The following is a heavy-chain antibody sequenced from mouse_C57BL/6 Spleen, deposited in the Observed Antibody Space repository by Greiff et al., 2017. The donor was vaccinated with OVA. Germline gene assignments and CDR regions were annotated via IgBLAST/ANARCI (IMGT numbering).Heavy chain of an antibody. CDR1: GYSITSGYY. CDR3: ARAIYYDYADY. Sequence: EVQVVESGPGLVKPSQSLSLTCSVTGYSITSGYYWNWIRQFPGNKLEWMGYISYDGSNNYNPSLKNRISITRDTSKNQFFLKLNSVTTEDTATYYCARAIYYDYADYWGQGTTLTVSS. J-gene: IGHJ2*01. CDR2: ISYDGSN. D-gene: IGHD2-4*01. V-gene: IGHV3-6*01.